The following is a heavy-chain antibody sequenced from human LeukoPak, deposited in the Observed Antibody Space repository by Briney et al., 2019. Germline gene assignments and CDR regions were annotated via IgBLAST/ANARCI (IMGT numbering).Heavy chain of an antibody. D-gene: IGHD2-15*01. J-gene: IGHJ4*02. V-gene: IGHV4-39*01. CDR2: IYCSGNT. CDR1: GGSISSGHYW. Sequence: SETLSLTCTVSGGSISSGHYWWGWIRQPPGKGLDWIGSIYCSGNTHYTPSLQSRVTVSVDTSKNEFSLKLTSVTAADTAVYYCVRQRGVGSWSFDYWGQGNLVTVSS. CDR3: VRQRGVGSWSFDY.